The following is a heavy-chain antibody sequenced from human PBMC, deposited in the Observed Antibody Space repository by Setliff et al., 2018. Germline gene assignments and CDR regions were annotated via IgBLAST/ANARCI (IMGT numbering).Heavy chain of an antibody. D-gene: IGHD3-22*01. V-gene: IGHV1-69*05. CDR2: IIPIFGTA. Sequence: SVKVSCKASGGTFSSYAISWVRQAPGQGLEWMGGIIPIFGTANYEQKCQGRVTITTDESRSTAYMELSSLRSEDKAVYYCASRKYYYDSSGYYYGDDFDIWGQGTMVT. CDR3: ASRKYYYDSSGYYYGDDFDI. CDR1: GGTFSSYA. J-gene: IGHJ3*02.